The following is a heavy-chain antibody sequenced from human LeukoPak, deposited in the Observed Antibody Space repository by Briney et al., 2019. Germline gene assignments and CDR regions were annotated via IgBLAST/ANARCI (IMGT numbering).Heavy chain of an antibody. D-gene: IGHD5-24*01. CDR3: ARDRRDGYNYDLDF. CDR2: FLYGRNT. V-gene: IGHV4-39*07. J-gene: IGHJ4*02. Sequence: SETLSLTCSVSGGSIGDANYFWAWIRQPPGKGLEWIGSFLYGRNTYYNPSLKGRVTISVDTSKNQFSLNLNSVTAADTAVYYCARDRRDGYNYDLDFWGQGTLVIVSS. CDR1: GGSIGDANYF.